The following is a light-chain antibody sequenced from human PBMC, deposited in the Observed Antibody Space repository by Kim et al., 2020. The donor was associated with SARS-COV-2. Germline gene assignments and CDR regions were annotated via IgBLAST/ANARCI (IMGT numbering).Light chain of an antibody. J-gene: IGKJ5*01. CDR2: DAS. Sequence: EIILTQSPATLSLSPGERATLSCRASHSIDNYLSWYQRPGRAPRLLIYDASNRAAGIPARFSGSGSGADFTLTISSLEPEDFAVYYCQQRGNWPITFGQGTRLEIK. CDR3: QQRGNWPIT. V-gene: IGKV3-11*01. CDR1: HSIDNY.